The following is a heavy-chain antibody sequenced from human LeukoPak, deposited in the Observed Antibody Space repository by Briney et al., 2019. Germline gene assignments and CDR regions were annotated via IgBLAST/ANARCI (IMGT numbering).Heavy chain of an antibody. CDR3: ARRGVLMVYATEYYFDY. J-gene: IGHJ4*02. CDR1: GGSISSYY. D-gene: IGHD2-8*01. Sequence: PPETLSLTCTVSGGSISSYYWSWIRQPPGKGLEWIGYIYYSGSNNYNPSLKSRVTISVDTSKDQFSLKLSSVTAADTAVYYCARRGVLMVYATEYYFDYWGQGTLVTVSS. CDR2: IYYSGSN. V-gene: IGHV4-59*08.